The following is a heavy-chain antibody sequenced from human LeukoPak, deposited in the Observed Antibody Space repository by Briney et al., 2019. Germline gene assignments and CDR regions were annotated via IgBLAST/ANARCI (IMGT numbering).Heavy chain of an antibody. Sequence: ASVKVSCKASGYTFTSYGISWVRQAPGQGLEWMGWISAYNGNTNYAQKLQGRVTMTTDTSTSTAYMELRSLRSDDTAVYYCARELKSDYYDSSGYYDAWGQGTLVTVS. CDR2: ISAYNGNT. CDR3: ARELKSDYYDSSGYYDA. V-gene: IGHV1-18*01. CDR1: GYTFTSYG. D-gene: IGHD3-22*01. J-gene: IGHJ5*02.